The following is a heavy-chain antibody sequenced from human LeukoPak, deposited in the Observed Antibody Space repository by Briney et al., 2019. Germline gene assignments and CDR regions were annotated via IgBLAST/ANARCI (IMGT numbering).Heavy chain of an antibody. CDR1: GFTFSSYG. V-gene: IGHV3-33*01. J-gene: IGHJ4*02. D-gene: IGHD3-10*01. CDR3: ARDRGVRGVIPDN. Sequence: GGSLRLSCAASGFTFSSYGMHWVRQAPGKGLEGVAVIWYDGSNKYYADSVKGRFTISRDNSKNTLYLQVNSLRAEDTAVYYCARDRGVRGVIPDNSGQGTLVTVSS. CDR2: IWYDGSNK.